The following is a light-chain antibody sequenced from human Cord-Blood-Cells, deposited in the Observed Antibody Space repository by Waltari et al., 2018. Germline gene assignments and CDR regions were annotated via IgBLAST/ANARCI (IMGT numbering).Light chain of an antibody. J-gene: IGKJ1*01. V-gene: IGKV3-15*01. CDR3: QQYNNWAPWT. Sequence: EIVMTQSPATLSVSPGERATLSCRASQSVRSNLAWYQQKPGQAPRLLIYGASTRATGIPARCSGSGAGAEFTLTISSRQAEDVAVYYCQQYNNWAPWTFGQGTKVEIK. CDR1: QSVRSN. CDR2: GAS.